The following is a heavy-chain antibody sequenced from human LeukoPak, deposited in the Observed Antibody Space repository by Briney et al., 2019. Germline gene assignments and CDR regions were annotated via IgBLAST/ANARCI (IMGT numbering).Heavy chain of an antibody. V-gene: IGHV4-30-4*07. CDR2: IYYSGST. J-gene: IGHJ5*02. CDR3: ARESNYYGSGTGWFDP. Sequence: SETLSLTCAVSGGSISSGGYSWSWIRQPPGKGLEWIGYIYYSGSTYYNPSLKSRVTISVDTSKNQLSLKLSSVTAADTAVYYCARESNYYGSGTGWFDPWGQGTLVTVSS. CDR1: GGSISSGGYS. D-gene: IGHD3-10*01.